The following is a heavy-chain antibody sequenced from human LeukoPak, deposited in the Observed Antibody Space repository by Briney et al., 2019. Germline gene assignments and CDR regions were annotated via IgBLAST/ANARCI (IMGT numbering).Heavy chain of an antibody. CDR2: IIPIFGTA. Sequence: SVKVSCKASGGTFSSYAISWVRQAPGQGLEWMRGIIPIFGTANYAQKFQGRVTITADESTSTAYMELSSLRSEDTAVCYCARVTYYYDSSGYSTAFDIWGQGTMVTVSS. CDR1: GGTFSSYA. J-gene: IGHJ3*02. D-gene: IGHD3-22*01. V-gene: IGHV1-69*13. CDR3: ARVTYYYDSSGYSTAFDI.